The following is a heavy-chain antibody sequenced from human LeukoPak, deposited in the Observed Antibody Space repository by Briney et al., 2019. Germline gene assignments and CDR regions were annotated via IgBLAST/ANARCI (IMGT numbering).Heavy chain of an antibody. CDR2: IIPILGIA. J-gene: IGHJ6*02. CDR3: AGLSFVYYYYGMDV. Sequence: SVNVSCKASGGTFSRYAISWVRQAPGQGLEWMGRIIPILGIANYAQKFQGRVTITADKSTSTAYMELSSLRSEDTAVYYCAGLSFVYYYYGMDVWGQGTTVTVSS. CDR1: GGTFSRYA. V-gene: IGHV1-69*04.